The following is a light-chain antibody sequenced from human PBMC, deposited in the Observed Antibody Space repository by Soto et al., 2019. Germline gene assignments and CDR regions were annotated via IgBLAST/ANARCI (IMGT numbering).Light chain of an antibody. CDR3: HQYDYWPFT. Sequence: EIVLTQSPATLSVSPGETVSLSCRASQSVSNKLAWFQQKPGQAPRLLMSATSTRATGIPARFSGSGSGTEFTLTVSSLQSEDFALYFCHQYDYWPFTFGGGTKVDI. J-gene: IGKJ4*01. CDR2: ATS. CDR1: QSVSNK. V-gene: IGKV3D-15*01.